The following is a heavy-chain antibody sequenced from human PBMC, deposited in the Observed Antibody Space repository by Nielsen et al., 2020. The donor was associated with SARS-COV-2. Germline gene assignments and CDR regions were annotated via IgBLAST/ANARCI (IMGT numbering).Heavy chain of an antibody. V-gene: IGHV3-43*01. J-gene: IGHJ4*02. CDR3: ARPWYGDYFDY. CDR1: GFTFADYT. Sequence: GESLKISCGGSGFTFADYTMHWLRQVPGKGMEWVSLINWDGYSTFYADSVKGRFTMSRDNSRDSVYLQMNSLRAEDTAVYYCARPWYGDYFDYWGQGTLVTVSS. CDR2: INWDGYST. D-gene: IGHD4-17*01.